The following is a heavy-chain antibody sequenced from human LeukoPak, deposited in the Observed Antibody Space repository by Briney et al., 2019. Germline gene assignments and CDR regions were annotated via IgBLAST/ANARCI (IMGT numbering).Heavy chain of an antibody. Sequence: SETLSLTCTVSGGSLSSSSYYWGWIRQPPGTGLEWIGSIYYSGSTYYNPSLKSRVTISVDTSKNQFSLKLSSVTAADTAVYYCARQVRGYFDYWGQGTLVTVSS. D-gene: IGHD3-10*01. J-gene: IGHJ4*02. CDR1: GGSLSSSSYY. CDR3: ARQVRGYFDY. V-gene: IGHV4-39*01. CDR2: IYYSGST.